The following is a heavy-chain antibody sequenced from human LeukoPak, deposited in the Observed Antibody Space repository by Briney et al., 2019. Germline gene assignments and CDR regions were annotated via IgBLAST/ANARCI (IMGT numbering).Heavy chain of an antibody. D-gene: IGHD3-16*01. V-gene: IGHV3-73*01. CDR2: IRTKANSYAT. CDR3: AKVFQIGDRHYFDY. CDR1: GFTFSGAA. Sequence: GGSLRLSCAASGFTFSGAAMHWVRQGSGRGLEWVGRIRTKANSYATAYAASVKGRFTISRDDSKNTVYLQMNNLRTEDTAVYYCAKVFQIGDRHYFDYWGQGTLVTVSS. J-gene: IGHJ4*02.